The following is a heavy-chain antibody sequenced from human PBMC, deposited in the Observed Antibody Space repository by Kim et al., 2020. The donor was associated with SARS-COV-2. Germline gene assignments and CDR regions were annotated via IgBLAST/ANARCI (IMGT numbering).Heavy chain of an antibody. Sequence: SGSAYYADPVKGRFTISRDNSKNTLYLRMNSLVPVDTAVYYCAKGVFDLWGRGTLVTVSS. CDR3: AKGVFDL. CDR2: SGSA. D-gene: IGHD3-16*01. V-gene: IGHV3-23*01. J-gene: IGHJ2*01.